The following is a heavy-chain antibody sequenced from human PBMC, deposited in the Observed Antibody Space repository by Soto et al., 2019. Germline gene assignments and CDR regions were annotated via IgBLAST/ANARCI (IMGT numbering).Heavy chain of an antibody. CDR1: GYSFSNSW. CDR3: ARYCGGGTCYYAMDV. D-gene: IGHD2-15*01. CDR2: IYPGDSDT. V-gene: IGHV5-51*01. Sequence: GESLKISCRGSGYSFSNSWIAWVRQMPGKGLEWMGIIYPGDSDTTYSPSFQGQVTISADKSTSTAYLQWSSLKASDTAMYCCARYCGGGTCYYAMDVWGQGTTVTSP. J-gene: IGHJ6*02.